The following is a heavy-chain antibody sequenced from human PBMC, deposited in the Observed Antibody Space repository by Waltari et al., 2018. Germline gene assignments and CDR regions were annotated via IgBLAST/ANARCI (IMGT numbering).Heavy chain of an antibody. J-gene: IGHJ4*02. Sequence: DVQLVDSGGGWMQPGGSLRLSCAASGFIFSRYEMNWARQAPGRGLEWISYISSSGSTVYYADSVKGRFTISRDDTRASLYLQLNSLRTEDTAVYYCARVGLGVHYFDYWGQGTLVTVSS. CDR1: GFIFSRYE. D-gene: IGHD3-16*01. V-gene: IGHV3-48*03. CDR2: ISSSGSTV. CDR3: ARVGLGVHYFDY.